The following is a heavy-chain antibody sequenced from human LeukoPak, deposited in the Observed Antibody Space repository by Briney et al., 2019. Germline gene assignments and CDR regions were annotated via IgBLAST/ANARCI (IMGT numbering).Heavy chain of an antibody. D-gene: IGHD5-12*01. J-gene: IGHJ6*02. Sequence: PSESLSLTCTVSGGSISSSSYYWGWIRQPPGNGLEWIGSIYYSGSTYYNPSLKSRVTISVDTSKNQFSLKLSSVTAADTAVYYCASLTRLRYGMDVWGQGTTVTVSS. V-gene: IGHV4-39*01. CDR3: ASLTRLRYGMDV. CDR1: GGSISSSSYY. CDR2: IYYSGST.